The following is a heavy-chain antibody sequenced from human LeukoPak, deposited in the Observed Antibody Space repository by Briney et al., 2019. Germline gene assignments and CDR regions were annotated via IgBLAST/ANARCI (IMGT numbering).Heavy chain of an antibody. Sequence: GGSLRLSCAASEFTFSSYAMSWVRQAPGKGLEWVSVISSGGGSAYHADSVKGRFTISRDNPKNTLYLQMSSLRAEDTAVYFCAKAVEPYCSGGSCYYYYGMDVWGQGTTVTVSS. CDR2: ISSGGGSA. V-gene: IGHV3-23*01. J-gene: IGHJ6*02. CDR1: EFTFSSYA. CDR3: AKAVEPYCSGGSCYYYYGMDV. D-gene: IGHD2-15*01.